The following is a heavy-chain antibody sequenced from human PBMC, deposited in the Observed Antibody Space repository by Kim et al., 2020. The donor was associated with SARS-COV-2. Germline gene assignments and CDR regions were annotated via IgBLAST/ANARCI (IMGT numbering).Heavy chain of an antibody. V-gene: IGHV4-34*01. CDR2: INHSGST. J-gene: IGHJ2*01. D-gene: IGHD1-26*01. Sequence: SETLSLTCAVYGGSFSGYYWSWIRQPPGKGLEWIGEINHSGSTNYNPSLKRRVTISVDTSKNQLSLKLSSVTAADTAVYYCERGFGPNALIGSYYLRYF. CDR1: GGSFSGYY. CDR3: ERGFGPNALIGSYYLRYF.